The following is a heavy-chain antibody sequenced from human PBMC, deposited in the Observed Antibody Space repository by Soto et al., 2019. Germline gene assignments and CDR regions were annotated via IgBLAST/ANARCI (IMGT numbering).Heavy chain of an antibody. CDR1: GFTFSSYG. Sequence: PGGSLRLSCAASGFTFSSYGMHWVRQAPGKGLEWVAVIWYDGSNKYYADSVKGRFTISRDNSKNTLYLQMNSLRAEDTAVYYCARGYSSSSPMDVWGQGTTVTVSS. J-gene: IGHJ6*02. D-gene: IGHD6-6*01. V-gene: IGHV3-33*01. CDR2: IWYDGSNK. CDR3: ARGYSSSSPMDV.